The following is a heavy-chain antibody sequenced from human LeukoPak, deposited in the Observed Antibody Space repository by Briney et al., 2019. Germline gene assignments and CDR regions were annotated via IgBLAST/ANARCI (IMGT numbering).Heavy chain of an antibody. J-gene: IGHJ4*02. CDR1: GDTLSTYY. CDR3: ARDKRHSYGKYFEP. V-gene: IGHV4-59*12. CDR2: ISLGNT. Sequence: SETLSLTCSLSGDTLSTYYWNWIRQTPGRGLEWIGHISLGNTEYNPSLKSRVTISVDTSKNEFYLRLTSVTAADTALYFCARDKRHSYGKYFEPWNQGTLVSVSS. D-gene: IGHD5-18*01.